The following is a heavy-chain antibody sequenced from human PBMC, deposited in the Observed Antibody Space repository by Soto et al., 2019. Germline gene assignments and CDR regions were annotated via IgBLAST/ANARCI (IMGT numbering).Heavy chain of an antibody. CDR1: GFIFSSYA. CDR3: AKTMAQTRYFFDY. J-gene: IGHJ4*02. D-gene: IGHD3-3*01. Sequence: GGSLRLSCAASGFIFSSYAMSWVRQAPGKGLEWVSAISGSGGSTYYADSVKGRFTISRDNSKNTLYLQMSSLRAEDTAVYYCAKTMAQTRYFFDYWGQGTLVTVSS. V-gene: IGHV3-23*01. CDR2: ISGSGGST.